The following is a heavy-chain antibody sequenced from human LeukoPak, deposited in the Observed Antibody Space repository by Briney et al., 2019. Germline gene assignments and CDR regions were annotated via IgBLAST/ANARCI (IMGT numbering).Heavy chain of an antibody. CDR3: ARVGLYYYDSSGSPTDWYFDL. CDR1: GFTISIYS. CDR2: ISTSSSYI. Sequence: GGSLRLSCAASGFTISIYSMNWVRQAPGKGLEWVSSISTSSSYIYYADSVKGRFTISRDNAKNSLYLQLNSLRAEDTAVYYCARVGLYYYDSSGSPTDWYFDLWGRGTLVTVSS. D-gene: IGHD3-22*01. J-gene: IGHJ2*01. V-gene: IGHV3-21*01.